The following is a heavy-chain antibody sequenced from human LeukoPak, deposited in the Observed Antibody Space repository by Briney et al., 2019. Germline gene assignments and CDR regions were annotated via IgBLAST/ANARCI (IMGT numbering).Heavy chain of an antibody. CDR1: GYTFTRHY. CDR2: INPSGGST. Sequence: GASVKLSCKASGYTFTRHYIHRVRQAPGQGPEWLGIINPSGGSTNYAQKVQGRVTMTRDTSTSTVYMELSSLRSEDTAMDYCASWGGEAKHGLWSGPFDYWGQGTLVIVSS. V-gene: IGHV1-46*01. CDR3: ASWGGEAKHGLWSGPFDY. D-gene: IGHD3-3*01. J-gene: IGHJ4*02.